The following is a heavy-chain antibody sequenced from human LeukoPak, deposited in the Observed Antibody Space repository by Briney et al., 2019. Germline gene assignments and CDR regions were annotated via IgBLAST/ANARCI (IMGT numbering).Heavy chain of an antibody. J-gene: IGHJ6*02. V-gene: IGHV3-30*18. Sequence: PGGSLRLSCAASGFTLSNYATHWVRQAPGKGLEWVAVISYDGTNKYYPDSVKGRFTISRDNSYNTLYLQMASLTAEDTAVYYCAKESTTYYYCGMHVWGQGTTVTVSS. CDR1: GFTLSNYA. CDR3: AKESTTYYYCGMHV. CDR2: ISYDGTNK. D-gene: IGHD2/OR15-2a*01.